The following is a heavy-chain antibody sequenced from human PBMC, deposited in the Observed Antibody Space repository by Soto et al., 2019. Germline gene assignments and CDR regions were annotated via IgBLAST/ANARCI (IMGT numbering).Heavy chain of an antibody. V-gene: IGHV1-18*01. CDR3: ARSEYCSGGHCYSGWFDS. Sequence: ASVKVSCRASGYTFTTYGISWVRLAPGQGLEWMGWISAENGNTNYAQKLQGRVTMTTDTSTSTAYMELKSLRSDDTAVYYCARSEYCSGGHCYSGWFDSWGQGTLVTVSS. CDR2: ISAENGNT. J-gene: IGHJ5*01. CDR1: GYTFTTYG. D-gene: IGHD2-15*01.